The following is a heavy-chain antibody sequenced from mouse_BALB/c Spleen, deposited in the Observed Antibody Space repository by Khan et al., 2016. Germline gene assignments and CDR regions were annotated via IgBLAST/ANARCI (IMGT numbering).Heavy chain of an antibody. Sequence: EVQLQESGPGLVKPSQSLSLTCSVTGYSITSGYYWNWIRQFPGNNLEWMGYISYDGSNNYNPSLKNRISIARDTSTNQFFLTLNSVTTEDLATYYCAKLRRFYAMDYWGQGTSVTLSS. D-gene: IGHD1-1*01. CDR3: AKLRRFYAMDY. J-gene: IGHJ4*01. V-gene: IGHV3-6*02. CDR2: ISYDGSN. CDR1: GYSITSGYY.